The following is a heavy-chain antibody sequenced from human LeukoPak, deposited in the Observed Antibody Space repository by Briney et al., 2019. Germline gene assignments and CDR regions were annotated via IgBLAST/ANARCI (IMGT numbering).Heavy chain of an antibody. CDR3: AKDSHYYDSSGYPY. D-gene: IGHD3-22*01. J-gene: IGHJ4*02. CDR2: ISWNSGSI. Sequence: GRSLRLSCAASGFTFDDYAMHWVRQAPGKGLEWVSGISWNSGSIGYADSVKGRFTISRDNAKNSLYLQMNSLRAEDTALYYCAKDSHYYDSSGYPYWGQGTLVTVSS. CDR1: GFTFDDYA. V-gene: IGHV3-9*01.